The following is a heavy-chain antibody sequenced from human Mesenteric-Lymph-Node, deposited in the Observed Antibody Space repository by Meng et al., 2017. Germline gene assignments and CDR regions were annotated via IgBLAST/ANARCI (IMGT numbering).Heavy chain of an antibody. V-gene: IGHV4-34*01. CDR2: INHSGST. J-gene: IGHJ4*02. Sequence: QGQLQESGPGLVKPSGTLSLTCAVYGGSFSGYYWSWIRQPPGKGLEWIGEINHSGSTNYNPSLKSRVTISVDTSKNQFSLKLSSVTAADTAVYYCARGFLSFVRVFDYWGQGTLVTVSS. CDR3: ARGFLSFVRVFDY. D-gene: IGHD2/OR15-2a*01. CDR1: GGSFSGYY.